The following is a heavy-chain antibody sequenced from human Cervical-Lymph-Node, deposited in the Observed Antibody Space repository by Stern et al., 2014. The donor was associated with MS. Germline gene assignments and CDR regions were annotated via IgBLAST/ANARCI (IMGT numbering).Heavy chain of an antibody. J-gene: IGHJ5*02. CDR1: GGSFNNYY. CDR3: ARVDDCSGGTCFSTSWFDP. Sequence: QLQLQESGPGLVKPSETLSLTCTVSGGSFNNYYWSWIRQPPGKGLEWIGYIYQDGSTKYNPSLKSRVTISLHTSKKQFSLRLTSVTAADTAVYYCARVDDCSGGTCFSTSWFDPWCQGTLVTVSS. V-gene: IGHV4-59*01. D-gene: IGHD2-15*01. CDR2: IYQDGST.